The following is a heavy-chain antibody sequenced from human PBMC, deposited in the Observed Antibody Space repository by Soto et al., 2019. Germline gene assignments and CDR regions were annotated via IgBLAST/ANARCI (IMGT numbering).Heavy chain of an antibody. D-gene: IGHD1-26*01. V-gene: IGHV1-2*04. CDR1: GYTFTDYY. J-gene: IGHJ6*02. CDR2: IDGDSGDT. Sequence: ASVTVSCKASGYTFTDYYIHWVRQAPGQGLEWMGWIDGDSGDTKYAQKFQDWVTMTRDTSINTAYMELSRLTSDDTAVYYCARTPNNGRAGVYGMDVWGQGTTVTVSS. CDR3: ARTPNNGRAGVYGMDV.